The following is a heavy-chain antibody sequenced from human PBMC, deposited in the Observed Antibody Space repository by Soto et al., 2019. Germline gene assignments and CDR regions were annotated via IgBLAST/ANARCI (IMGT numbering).Heavy chain of an antibody. CDR1: GYTFTSYD. Sequence: QVQLVQSGAEVKKPGASVKVSCKASGYTFTSYDISWVRQAPGQGLEWMGWISTYNGNTNYAQKLQGRVTMTTDTSTSTAYLELRSLRSDDTAVYYCARGFRVAATRWWFDPWGQGTLVTVSS. J-gene: IGHJ5*02. CDR2: ISTYNGNT. CDR3: ARGFRVAATRWWFDP. D-gene: IGHD2-15*01. V-gene: IGHV1-18*01.